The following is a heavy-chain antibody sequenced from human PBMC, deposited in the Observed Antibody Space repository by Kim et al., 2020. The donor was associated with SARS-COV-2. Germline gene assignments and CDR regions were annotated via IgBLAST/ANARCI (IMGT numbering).Heavy chain of an antibody. V-gene: IGHV3-33*01. CDR3: ARELGDNWFDP. D-gene: IGHD3-16*01. CDR2: LWYDGSNE. Sequence: GGSLRLSCVASGFTFRNYGMHWVRQAPGKGLEWVAVLWYDGSNEYYADSVKGRFTISRDISKNTLYLQMKNLRVDDTDVYYCARELGDNWFDPWGQGTLVTVSS. CDR1: GFTFRNYG. J-gene: IGHJ5*02.